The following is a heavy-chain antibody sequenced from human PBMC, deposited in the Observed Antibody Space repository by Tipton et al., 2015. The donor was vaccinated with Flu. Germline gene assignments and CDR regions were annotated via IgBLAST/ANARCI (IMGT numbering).Heavy chain of an antibody. CDR2: IRYDGSDK. CDR1: GFTFSTYG. J-gene: IGHJ4*02. D-gene: IGHD6-13*01. V-gene: IGHV3-30*02. CDR3: ATEGIAAAGRPWVAGSFDY. Sequence: SLRLSCAASGFTFSTYGMHWVRQGPGKGLEWVAFIRYDGSDKYYADSVKGRFTISRDNSKNTLYLQMNSLRGEETAVYYCATEGIAAAGRPWVAGSFDYWGQGTLVTVSS.